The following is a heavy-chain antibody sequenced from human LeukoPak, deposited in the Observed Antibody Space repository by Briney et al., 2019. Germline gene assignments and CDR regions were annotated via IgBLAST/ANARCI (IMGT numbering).Heavy chain of an antibody. D-gene: IGHD3-22*01. V-gene: IGHV4-39*02. CDR2: IYYSGST. Sequence: SETLSLTCTISSGSISSSSCYWRWIRQPPGKGLEWIADIYYSGSTYYNPSLKSRVSISIDTSNNHFSLRLSSVTAADTALYYCARRRYYDSTGYLDWGQGTLVTVSS. CDR1: SGSISSSSCY. J-gene: IGHJ1*01. CDR3: ARRRYYDSTGYLD.